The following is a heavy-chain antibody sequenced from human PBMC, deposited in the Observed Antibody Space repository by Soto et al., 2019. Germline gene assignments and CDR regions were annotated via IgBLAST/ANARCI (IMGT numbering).Heavy chain of an antibody. CDR1: GFTFSSYA. CDR2: ISYDGSNK. V-gene: IGHV3-30-3*01. CDR3: ASIAARPVDY. J-gene: IGHJ4*02. Sequence: GGSLRLSCAASGFTFSSYAMHWVRQAPGKGLEWVAVISYDGSNKYYADSVKGRFTISRDNSKNTLYLQMNSLRAEDTAVYYCASIAARPVDYWGQGTLVTVSS. D-gene: IGHD6-6*01.